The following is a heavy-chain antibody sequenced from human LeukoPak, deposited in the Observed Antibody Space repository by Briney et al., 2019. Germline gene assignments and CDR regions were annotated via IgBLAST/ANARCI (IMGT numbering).Heavy chain of an antibody. J-gene: IGHJ5*02. CDR1: GYTFTGYY. D-gene: IGHD3-9*01. V-gene: IGHV1-2*02. CDR2: INPNSGGT. Sequence: ASVKVSCKASGYTFTGYYMHWVRQAPGQGLEWMGWINPNSGGTNYAQKYQGRVTMTRDTSISTAYMELSRLRSDDTAVYYWARHRTAYDILTGFDPWGQGTLVTVSS. CDR3: ARHRTAYDILTGFDP.